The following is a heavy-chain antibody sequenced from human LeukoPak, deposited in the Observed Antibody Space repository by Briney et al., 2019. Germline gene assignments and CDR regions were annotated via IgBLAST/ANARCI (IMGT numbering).Heavy chain of an antibody. Sequence: LSGGSLRLSCAASGFTFSSYGMHWVRQAPGKGLEWVAVIWYDGSNKYYADSVKGRFTISRDNSKNTLYLQMNSLRAEDTAVYYCARDQSGSWFNPHYYGMDVWGQGTTVTVSS. V-gene: IGHV3-33*01. CDR1: GFTFSSYG. D-gene: IGHD6-13*01. J-gene: IGHJ6*02. CDR2: IWYDGSNK. CDR3: ARDQSGSWFNPHYYGMDV.